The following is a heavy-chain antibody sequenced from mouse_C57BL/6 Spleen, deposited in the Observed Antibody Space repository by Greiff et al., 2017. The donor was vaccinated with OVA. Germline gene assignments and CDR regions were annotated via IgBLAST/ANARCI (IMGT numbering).Heavy chain of an antibody. J-gene: IGHJ2*01. CDR1: GYTFTSYW. CDR2: IHPNSGST. V-gene: IGHV1-64*01. CDR3: AGMVTTFDY. Sequence: QVHVKQPGAELVKPGASVKLSCKASGYTFTSYWMHWVKQRPGQGLEWIGMIHPNSGSTNYNEKFKSKATLTVDKSSSTAYMQLSSLTSEDSAVYYCAGMVTTFDYWGQGTTLTVSS. D-gene: IGHD2-2*01.